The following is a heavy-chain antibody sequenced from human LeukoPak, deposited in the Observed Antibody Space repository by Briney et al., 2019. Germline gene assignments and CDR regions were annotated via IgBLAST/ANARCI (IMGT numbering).Heavy chain of an antibody. V-gene: IGHV4-30-4*08. J-gene: IGHJ5*02. CDR1: GGSISSGSYY. CDR2: IYYSGST. D-gene: IGHD3-16*01. CDR3: ARVRITFGGVPNWFDP. Sequence: SETLSLTCTVSGGSISSGSYYWSWIRQPAGKGLEWIGYIYYSGSTYYNPSLKSRVTISVDTSKNQFSLKLSSVTAADTAVYYCARVRITFGGVPNWFDPWGQGTLVTVSS.